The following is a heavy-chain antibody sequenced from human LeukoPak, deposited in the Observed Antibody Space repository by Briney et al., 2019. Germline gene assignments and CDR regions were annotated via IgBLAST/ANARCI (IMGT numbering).Heavy chain of an antibody. Sequence: GASVKVSCKASGYTFTGYYMHWVRQAPGQGLEWMGWINPNSGGTNYAQKFQGRVTMTRDTSISTAYMELSRLRSDDTAVYYCARAPRVVVTHNWFDPWGQGTLVTVSS. D-gene: IGHD2-21*02. CDR2: INPNSGGT. J-gene: IGHJ5*02. V-gene: IGHV1-2*02. CDR3: ARAPRVVVTHNWFDP. CDR1: GYTFTGYY.